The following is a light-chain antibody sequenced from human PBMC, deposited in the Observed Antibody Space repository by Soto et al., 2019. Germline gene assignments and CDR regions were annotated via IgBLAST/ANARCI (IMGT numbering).Light chain of an antibody. V-gene: IGKV1-5*01. J-gene: IGKJ1*01. CDR2: DVS. Sequence: DIQMTQYPSTLSASVGDRVTITCRASQSISSWLAWYQQKPGKAPKLLIYDVSSLESGVPSRFSGSGSGTEFTLTISSLQPDDSATYYCQQYNTFWTFGQGTKVDI. CDR1: QSISSW. CDR3: QQYNTFWT.